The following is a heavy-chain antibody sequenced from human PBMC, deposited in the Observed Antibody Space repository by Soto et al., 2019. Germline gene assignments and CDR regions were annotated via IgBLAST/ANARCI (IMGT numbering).Heavy chain of an antibody. Sequence: QVQLQESGPGLVKPSGTLSLTCDVSGGVVSSINWWSWVRQPPGKTLEWIGEVFHSGTTNYNPSLKSRVPMSVDKSKNQLSLKLSSVTAADTAVYYCARGGGTYSTSYGMDVWGQGTTVIVSS. V-gene: IGHV4-4*02. CDR2: VFHSGTT. CDR3: ARGGGTYSTSYGMDV. J-gene: IGHJ6*02. CDR1: GGVVSSINW. D-gene: IGHD5-18*01.